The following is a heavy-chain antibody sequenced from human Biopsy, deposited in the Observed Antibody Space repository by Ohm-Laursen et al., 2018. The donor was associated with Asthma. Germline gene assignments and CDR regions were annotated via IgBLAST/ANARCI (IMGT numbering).Heavy chain of an antibody. CDR2: ISVYNGNT. Sequence: ATVKLSCKTSGYTFNSAGITWVRQAPGQGLEWMGWISVYNGNTKVAQKLQDRVTMIPDTSTSTAYMELRSLRSDDTAVYFCARAVDYSHYYGIDVWGQGTTVTVS. J-gene: IGHJ6*02. V-gene: IGHV1-18*01. CDR1: GYTFNSAG. CDR3: ARAVDYSHYYGIDV. D-gene: IGHD3-10*01.